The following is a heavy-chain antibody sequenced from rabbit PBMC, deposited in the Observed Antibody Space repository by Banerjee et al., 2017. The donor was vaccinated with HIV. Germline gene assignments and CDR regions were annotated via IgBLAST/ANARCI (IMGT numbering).Heavy chain of an antibody. D-gene: IGHD4-1*01. J-gene: IGHJ4*01. Sequence: EESGGDLVKPEGSLTLTCTASGFSLSSTYWICWVRQAPGKGLEWIACIYAGSSSNTYYASWAKGRFTLSKTSSTTVTLQMTSLTAADTATYFCARDLAGVIGWNFGLWGPGTLVTVS. CDR1: GFSLSSTYW. CDR3: ARDLAGVIGWNFGL. CDR2: IYAGSSSNT. V-gene: IGHV1S45*01.